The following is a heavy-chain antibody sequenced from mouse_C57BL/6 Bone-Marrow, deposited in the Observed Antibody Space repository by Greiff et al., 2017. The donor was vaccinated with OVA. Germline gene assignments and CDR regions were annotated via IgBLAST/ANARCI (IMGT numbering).Heavy chain of an antibody. D-gene: IGHD2-5*01. CDR1: GYTFTSYW. Sequence: QVQLQQPGAELVKPGASVKLSCKASGYTFTSYWMHWVKPRPGQGLEWIGMIHPNSGSTNYNEKFKSKATLTVDKSSSTAYRQLSSLTSEDSAVYYCARAYSNYEDYWGQGTTLTVSS. J-gene: IGHJ2*01. CDR2: IHPNSGST. CDR3: ARAYSNYEDY. V-gene: IGHV1-64*01.